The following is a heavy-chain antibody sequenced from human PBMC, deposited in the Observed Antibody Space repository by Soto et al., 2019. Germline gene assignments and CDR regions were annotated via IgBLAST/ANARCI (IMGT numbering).Heavy chain of an antibody. D-gene: IGHD3-22*01. CDR1: GFAFSSAW. CDR3: CYDRSRGDD. Sequence: PGGSLRLSCAASGFAFSSAWMSWVRQAPGKGLEWVGRLKSEAADGTTDYAAPGKGRFTISRDDSKNTLYLQMKSLKTYDTGVYYGCYDRSRGDDWGRGTLVTVSS. CDR2: LKSEAADGTT. V-gene: IGHV3-15*01. J-gene: IGHJ4*02.